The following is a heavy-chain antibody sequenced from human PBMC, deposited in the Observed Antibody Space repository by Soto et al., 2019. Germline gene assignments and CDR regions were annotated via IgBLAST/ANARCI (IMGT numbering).Heavy chain of an antibody. Sequence: SETLSLTCTVSGGSISSYYWRWIRQPPGKGLEWIGYIYYSGSTNYNPSLKSRVTISVDTSKNQFSLKLSSVTAADTAVYYCARVLGVGRDWFDPWGQGTLVTGTS. CDR1: GGSISSYY. D-gene: IGHD3-16*01. CDR2: IYYSGST. J-gene: IGHJ5*02. CDR3: ARVLGVGRDWFDP. V-gene: IGHV4-59*01.